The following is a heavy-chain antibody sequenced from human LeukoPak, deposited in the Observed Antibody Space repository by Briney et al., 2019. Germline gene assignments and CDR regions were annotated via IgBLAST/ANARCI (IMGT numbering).Heavy chain of an antibody. Sequence: GGSLRLSCAASGFTFSSYAMSWVRQAPGKGLEWVSAISGSGGSTYYADSVKGRFTISRDNSKNTLYLQMNSLRAEDTAVYYCAKKGLSDSSGYPWAFDIWGQGTMVTVSS. D-gene: IGHD3-22*01. J-gene: IGHJ3*02. V-gene: IGHV3-23*01. CDR1: GFTFSSYA. CDR3: AKKGLSDSSGYPWAFDI. CDR2: ISGSGGST.